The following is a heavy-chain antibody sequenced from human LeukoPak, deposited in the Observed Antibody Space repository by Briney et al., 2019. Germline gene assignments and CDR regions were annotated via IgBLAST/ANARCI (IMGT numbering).Heavy chain of an antibody. V-gene: IGHV3-7*03. CDR3: AKDLDDNGQPGMDY. CDR1: GFTFSSYW. J-gene: IGHJ4*02. Sequence: GGSLRLSCAASGFTFSSYWMSWVRQAPGKGLEWVANIKQDGSEKYYVDSVKGRFTISRDNAKNSLYLQMNSLRAEDTALYYCAKDLDDNGQPGMDYWGQGTLVTVSS. D-gene: IGHD1-14*01. CDR2: IKQDGSEK.